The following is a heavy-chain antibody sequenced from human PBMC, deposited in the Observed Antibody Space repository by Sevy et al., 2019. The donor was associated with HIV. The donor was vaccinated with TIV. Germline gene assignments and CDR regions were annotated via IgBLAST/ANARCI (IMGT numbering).Heavy chain of an antibody. D-gene: IGHD6-6*01. CDR3: ARHRVYHYYYYGMDV. CDR2: IYSGGST. Sequence: GGSLRLSCAASGFTVSSNYMSWVRQAPGKGLEWVSVIYSGGSTYYADSVKGRFTISRDNSKNTLYLQMNSLRAEDTAVYYCARHRVYHYYYYGMDVWGQGTTVTVSS. J-gene: IGHJ6*02. V-gene: IGHV3-53*01. CDR1: GFTVSSNY.